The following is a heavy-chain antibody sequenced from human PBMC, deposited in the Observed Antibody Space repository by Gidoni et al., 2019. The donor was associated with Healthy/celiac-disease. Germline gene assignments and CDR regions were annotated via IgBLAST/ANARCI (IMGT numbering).Heavy chain of an antibody. J-gene: IGHJ4*02. CDR2: IYHSGST. Sequence: QVQLQESGPGLVKPSETLSLTCAASGYSISSGYYWGWIRLPPGKGLEWIGSIYHSGSTYYNPSLKSRVTISVDTSKNQFSLKLSSVTAADTAVYYCARTGGAKVFVYWGQGTLAPVSS. CDR3: ARTGGAKVFVY. V-gene: IGHV4-38-2*01. D-gene: IGHD3-10*02. CDR1: GYSISSGYY.